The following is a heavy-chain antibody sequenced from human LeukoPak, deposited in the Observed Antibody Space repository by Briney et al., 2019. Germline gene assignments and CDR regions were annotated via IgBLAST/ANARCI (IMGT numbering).Heavy chain of an antibody. V-gene: IGHV3-9*01. Sequence: GGSLRLSCAASGFTFDDYAMPWVRQAPGKGLEWVSGISWNSGSIGYVDSVKGRFTISRDNAKNSLYLQMNSLRAEDTALYYCAKGYPWFGVPADYYYGMDVWGQGTTVTVSS. D-gene: IGHD3-10*01. CDR1: GFTFDDYA. CDR2: ISWNSGSI. CDR3: AKGYPWFGVPADYYYGMDV. J-gene: IGHJ6*02.